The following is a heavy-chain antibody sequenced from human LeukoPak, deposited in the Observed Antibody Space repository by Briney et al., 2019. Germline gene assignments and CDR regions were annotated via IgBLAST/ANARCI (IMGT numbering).Heavy chain of an antibody. Sequence: ASVKVSCKASGYTFTSYGISWVRQAPGQGLEWMGVINPSGGNTNYAQEFQGTVTLTMDTSTSTVYMELSSLTSEDTAVYYCARQGRGGYWYFDLWGRGTLVTVSS. CDR1: GYTFTSYG. J-gene: IGHJ2*01. V-gene: IGHV1-46*01. CDR3: ARQGRGGYWYFDL. CDR2: INPSGGNT. D-gene: IGHD3-16*01.